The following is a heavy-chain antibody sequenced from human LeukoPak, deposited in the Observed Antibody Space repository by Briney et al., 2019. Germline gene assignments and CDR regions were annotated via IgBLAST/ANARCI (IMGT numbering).Heavy chain of an antibody. Sequence: GGSLRLSCTASGFNFGDYAMSWFRQAPEKGLEGVGFITNKAFGGTAEYAASVKGRFTISRDDSRSIAYLQMDNLRTEDTGVYYCTRDEYGSGSNFLDYWGQGTLVTVST. CDR3: TRDEYGSGSNFLDY. D-gene: IGHD2-15*01. V-gene: IGHV3-49*03. J-gene: IGHJ4*02. CDR1: GFNFGDYA. CDR2: ITNKAFGGTA.